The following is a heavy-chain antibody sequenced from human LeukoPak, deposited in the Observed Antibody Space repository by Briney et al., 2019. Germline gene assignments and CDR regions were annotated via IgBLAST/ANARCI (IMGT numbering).Heavy chain of an antibody. CDR3: ARDYYDFWSGYYNFDY. D-gene: IGHD3-3*01. Sequence: ASVKVSCKASGYTFTSYDINWVRQATGQGLEWMGWMNPNSGNTGYAQKFQGRVTITRNTSISTAYMELSSLRSEDTAVYYCARDYYDFWSGYYNFDYWGQGTLVTVSS. J-gene: IGHJ4*02. V-gene: IGHV1-8*03. CDR1: GYTFTSYD. CDR2: MNPNSGNT.